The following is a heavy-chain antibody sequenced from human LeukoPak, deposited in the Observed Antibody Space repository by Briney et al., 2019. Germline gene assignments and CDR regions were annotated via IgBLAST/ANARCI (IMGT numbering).Heavy chain of an antibody. Sequence: ASVKVSCKASGYTFTGYYMHWVRQAPGQGLEWMGWINPNSGGTNYAQKFQGRVTMTRDTSINTAYMELSRLRSDDTAVYYCARALWFGDLSDYWGQGTLVTVSS. CDR3: ARALWFGDLSDY. J-gene: IGHJ4*02. V-gene: IGHV1-2*02. CDR1: GYTFTGYY. D-gene: IGHD3-10*01. CDR2: INPNSGGT.